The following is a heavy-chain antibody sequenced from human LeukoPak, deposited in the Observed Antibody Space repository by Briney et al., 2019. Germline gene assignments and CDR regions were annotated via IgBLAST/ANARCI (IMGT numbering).Heavy chain of an antibody. D-gene: IGHD5-12*01. CDR3: ARSVDIVATITN. V-gene: IGHV1-3*01. CDR2: INAGNGNT. J-gene: IGHJ4*02. CDR1: GYTFTSYA. Sequence: ASVKVSCKASGYTFTSYAMHWVSQAPGQRLEWMGWINAGNGNTKYSQKFQGRVTITRDTSASTAYMELSSLRSEDTAVYYCARSVDIVATITNWGQGTLVTVSS.